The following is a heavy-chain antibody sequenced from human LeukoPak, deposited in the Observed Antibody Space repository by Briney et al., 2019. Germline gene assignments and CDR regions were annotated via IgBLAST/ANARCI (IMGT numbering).Heavy chain of an antibody. J-gene: IGHJ4*02. CDR1: GHSFTHHG. CDR3: ARDPTNTSGRYAYFDY. CDR2: ISGYNGDT. V-gene: IGHV1-18*01. D-gene: IGHD6-19*01. Sequence: ASVKLSCKTFGHSFTHHGFSWVRQAPGQGLEWMGWISGYNGDTHYAQNFQGRVTLTSDTSTSTVYMELRSLRSDDTAVYYCARDPTNTSGRYAYFDYWGQGAQVTVSS.